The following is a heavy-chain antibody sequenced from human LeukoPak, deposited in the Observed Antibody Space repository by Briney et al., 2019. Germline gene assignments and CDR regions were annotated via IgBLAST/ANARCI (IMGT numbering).Heavy chain of an antibody. CDR3: ARAERNYGSGSYPFDY. J-gene: IGHJ4*02. Sequence: SETLSLTCTVSGGSISSGGYSWSWIRQPPGKGLEWIGYIYYSGSTYYNPSLKSRVTISVDTSKNQFSLKLSSVTAADTAVYYCARAERNYGSGSYPFDYWGQGTLVTVSS. V-gene: IGHV4-30-4*07. CDR1: GGSISSGGYS. CDR2: IYYSGST. D-gene: IGHD3-10*01.